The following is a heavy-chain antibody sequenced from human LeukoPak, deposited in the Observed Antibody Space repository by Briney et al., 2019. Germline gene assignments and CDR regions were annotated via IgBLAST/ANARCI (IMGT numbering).Heavy chain of an antibody. CDR1: GYTSTNYG. CDR3: ARDEGYDYYGMDV. CDR2: ISAYNGNT. Sequence: GASVKVSCKASGYTSTNYGISWVRQAPGQGLEWMGWISAYNGNTNYAQKLQGRVTMTTDTSTNTVYMELRSLRSDDTAVYYCARDEGYDYYGMDVWGQGTTVTVSS. J-gene: IGHJ6*02. V-gene: IGHV1-18*01.